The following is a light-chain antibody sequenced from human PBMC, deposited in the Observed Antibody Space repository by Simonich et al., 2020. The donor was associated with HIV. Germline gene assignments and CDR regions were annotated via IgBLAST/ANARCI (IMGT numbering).Light chain of an antibody. V-gene: IGKV3-15*01. J-gene: IGKJ2*01. CDR3: QQYNNWPPYT. Sequence: EIVMTHSPAALSVSPGERATLSCRASQSVSSNLAWYQQKPGQAPRLLIYGASTRATGTPARFSGSGSGTEFTLTISSMQSEDFAVYYCQQYNNWPPYTFGQGTKLEI. CDR2: GAS. CDR1: QSVSSN.